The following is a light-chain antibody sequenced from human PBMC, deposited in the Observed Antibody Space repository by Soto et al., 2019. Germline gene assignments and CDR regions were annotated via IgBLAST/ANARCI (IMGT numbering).Light chain of an antibody. J-gene: IGLJ2*01. CDR3: WSYAGNTIFV. V-gene: IGLV2-23*03. CDR1: NNDVGGYKL. Sequence: QSALTQPASVSGSPGQSITISCTGTNNDVGGYKLVSWYQQHPGKVPKVVIYEGSKRPSGVSNRVSGSKSGNTASLTIAGLQAEDEDYYYCWSYAGNTIFVFGGGTKVTVL. CDR2: EGS.